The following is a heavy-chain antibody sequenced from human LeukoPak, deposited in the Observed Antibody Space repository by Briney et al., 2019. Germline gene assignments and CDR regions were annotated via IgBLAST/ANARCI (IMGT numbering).Heavy chain of an antibody. CDR3: ARSGQHLFDF. J-gene: IGHJ4*02. V-gene: IGHV3-48*04. CDR1: GFTFSSYS. Sequence: GGSLRLSCAASGFTFSSYSMNWVRQAPGKGLEWVSYISSSGSTIYYADSVKGRFTISRDNAKNSLYLQMNSLRAEDTAIYYCARSGQHLFDFWGQGTLVTVSS. D-gene: IGHD6-13*01. CDR2: ISSSGSTI.